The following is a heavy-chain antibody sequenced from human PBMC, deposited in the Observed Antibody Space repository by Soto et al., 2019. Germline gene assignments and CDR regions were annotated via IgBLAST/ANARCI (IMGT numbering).Heavy chain of an antibody. CDR3: ARSGAGSGWL. CDR2: ISYTGST. V-gene: IGHV4-61*01. J-gene: IGHJ4*02. Sequence: QVQLQESGPGLVRPSETLSLTCTVSGGSVSSGHYYWSWSRQPPGKGLEWIGYISYTGSTNYNPSLKSRVTISADTSKNQFSLKMNSVTAADTAVYYCARSGAGSGWLGGQGTLVTVSS. D-gene: IGHD6-19*01. CDR1: GGSVSSGHYY.